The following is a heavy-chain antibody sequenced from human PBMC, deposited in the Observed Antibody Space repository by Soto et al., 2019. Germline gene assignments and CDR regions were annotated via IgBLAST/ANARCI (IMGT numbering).Heavy chain of an antibody. CDR1: GFIFRNYW. D-gene: IGHD6-6*01. CDR3: ARIGYSSSSLDY. V-gene: IGHV3-7*03. J-gene: IGHJ4*02. CDR2: IKQDGGQK. Sequence: GGSLRLSCAASGFIFRNYWMSWVRQAPGKGLEWVANIKQDGGQKYYVDSGKGRFTISRDNARNSVYLQINSLRAEDTAMYYCARIGYSSSSLDYWGLGTLVTVSS.